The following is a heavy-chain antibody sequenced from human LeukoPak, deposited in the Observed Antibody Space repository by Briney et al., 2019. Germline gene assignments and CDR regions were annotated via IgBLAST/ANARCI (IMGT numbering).Heavy chain of an antibody. V-gene: IGHV3-23*01. Sequence: GGSLRLSCAASGFTFSSYAMSWVRQAPGKGLEWVSAISGSGGSTYYADSVKGRFTISRDNAKNSLYLQINSLRAEDTAVYYCARDGTRDYYYGMDVWGQGTTVTVSS. D-gene: IGHD5-24*01. CDR3: ARDGTRDYYYGMDV. J-gene: IGHJ6*02. CDR1: GFTFSSYA. CDR2: ISGSGGST.